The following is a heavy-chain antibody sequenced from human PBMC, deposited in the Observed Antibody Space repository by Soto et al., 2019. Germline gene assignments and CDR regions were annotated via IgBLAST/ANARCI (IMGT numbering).Heavy chain of an antibody. Sequence: GASVKVSCKASGYTFTSYAMHWVRQPPGQRLEWMGWINAGNGNTKYSQKFQGRVTITRDTSASTAYMELSSLRSEDTAVYYCAVLGYYDSSGYPMAFDIWGQGTMVTVSS. V-gene: IGHV1-3*01. D-gene: IGHD3-22*01. J-gene: IGHJ3*02. CDR2: INAGNGNT. CDR3: AVLGYYDSSGYPMAFDI. CDR1: GYTFTSYA.